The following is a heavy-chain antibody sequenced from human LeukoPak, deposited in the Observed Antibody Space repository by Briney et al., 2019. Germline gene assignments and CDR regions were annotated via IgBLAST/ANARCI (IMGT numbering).Heavy chain of an antibody. Sequence: SVKVSCKASGGTFSSYAISWVRQAPGQGLEWMGRIIPILGIANYAQKFQGRVTITADKSTSTAYMELSSLRSEDTAVYFCARDLEVSSVNLGLDPWGQGTLVTVSS. CDR1: GGTFSSYA. D-gene: IGHD7-27*01. V-gene: IGHV1-69*04. CDR3: ARDLEVSSVNLGLDP. J-gene: IGHJ5*02. CDR2: IIPILGIA.